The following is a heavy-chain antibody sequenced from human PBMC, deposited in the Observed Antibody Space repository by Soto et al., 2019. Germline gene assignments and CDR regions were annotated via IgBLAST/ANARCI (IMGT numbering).Heavy chain of an antibody. CDR3: ARNVVVPAPAAFDI. CDR1: GGSISSSSYY. CDR2: IYYSGNT. J-gene: IGHJ3*02. D-gene: IGHD2-2*01. Sequence: ETLSLTCTVSGGSISSSSYYWGWIRQPPGKGLEWIGSIYYSGNTYYNPSLKSRVTISVDTSKNQFSLKLSSVTAADTAVYYCARNVVVPAPAAFDIWGQGTMVTVSS. V-gene: IGHV4-39*01.